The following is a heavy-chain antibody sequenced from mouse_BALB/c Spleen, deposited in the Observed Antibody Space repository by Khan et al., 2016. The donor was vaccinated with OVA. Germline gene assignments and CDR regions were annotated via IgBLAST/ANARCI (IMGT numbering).Heavy chain of an antibody. Sequence: QVQLKQSRPGLVAPSQSLSITCTVSGFSLTDYGVSWIRQPPGKGLEWLGVIWGGGSTSYNSALKYRLSISKDNSKSQVFLKMNSLQTDDTAMYYCAKPFYAHYFAMDYWGQGTSVTVSS. J-gene: IGHJ4*01. D-gene: IGHD2-10*01. V-gene: IGHV2-6-5*01. CDR3: AKPFYAHYFAMDY. CDR1: GFSLTDYG. CDR2: IWGGGST.